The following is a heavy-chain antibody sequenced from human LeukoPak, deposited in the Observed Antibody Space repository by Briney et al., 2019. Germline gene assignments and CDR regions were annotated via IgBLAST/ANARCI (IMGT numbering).Heavy chain of an antibody. V-gene: IGHV3-15*01. CDR2: IRSSSDGGTI. CDR1: GFTFSSYA. D-gene: IGHD3-22*01. CDR3: ATDFYDST. Sequence: GGSLRLSCAASGFTFSSYAMSWVRQAPGKGLEWVGRIRSSSDGGTIDYAAPVKGRFTLSRDDSKTTLYLQMNSLQTEDTAVYYCATDFYDSTWGQGTLVTVSS. J-gene: IGHJ5*02.